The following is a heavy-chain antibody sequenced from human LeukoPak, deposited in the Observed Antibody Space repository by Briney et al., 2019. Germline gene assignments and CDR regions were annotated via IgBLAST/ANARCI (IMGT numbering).Heavy chain of an antibody. V-gene: IGHV3-30-3*01. Sequence: GGSLRLSCAASGFTFSSYAMHWVRQAPGKGLEWVAVISYDGSNKYYADSVKGRFTISRDNSKNTLYLQMNSLRAEDTAVYYCARVDDSSGYYSLGIDCWGQGTLVTVSS. CDR1: GFTFSSYA. J-gene: IGHJ4*02. CDR2: ISYDGSNK. CDR3: ARVDDSSGYYSLGIDC. D-gene: IGHD3-22*01.